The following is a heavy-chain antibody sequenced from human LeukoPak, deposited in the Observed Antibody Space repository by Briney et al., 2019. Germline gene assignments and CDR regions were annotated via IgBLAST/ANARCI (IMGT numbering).Heavy chain of an antibody. J-gene: IGHJ4*02. V-gene: IGHV4-39*01. Sequence: PSETPSLTFSVSGGSISSSSSYWGWIRPPPGKGLEWIGSIYYSGSSFDNPALKSRVTISVDTSKNQFSLKLSSVTAADTAVYYCARHRSGWLQSSFDYWGQGTLVTVSS. CDR3: ARHRSGWLQSSFDY. CDR1: GGSISSSSSY. CDR2: IYYSGSS. D-gene: IGHD5-24*01.